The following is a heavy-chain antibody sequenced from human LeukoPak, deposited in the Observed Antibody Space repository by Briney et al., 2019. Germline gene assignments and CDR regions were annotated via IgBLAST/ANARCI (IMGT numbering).Heavy chain of an antibody. V-gene: IGHV3-21*01. CDR1: GFTFSSYS. J-gene: IGHJ4*02. CDR2: ISSSSNYI. CDR3: VREATSYTQFDY. D-gene: IGHD5-24*01. Sequence: GGSLRLSCAASGFTFSSYSMNWVRQAPGKGLEWVSSISSSSNYIYYADSVKGRFTISRDNAKNSLYLQMNSLRADDTAVYYCVREATSYTQFDYWGQGTLVTVS.